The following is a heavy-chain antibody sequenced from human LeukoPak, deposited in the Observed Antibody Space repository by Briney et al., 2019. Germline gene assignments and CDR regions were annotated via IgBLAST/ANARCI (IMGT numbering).Heavy chain of an antibody. CDR1: GFTFSSSA. Sequence: GGSLRLSCAASGFTFSSSAMSWVRQAPGKGLVWVSRINSDGSDTIYADSVKGRFTISRDNAKNSLYLQMNSLRAEDTAVYYCARDRYYDSSGYCGYWGQGTLVTVSS. D-gene: IGHD3-22*01. CDR3: ARDRYYDSSGYCGY. CDR2: INSDGSDT. V-gene: IGHV3-74*01. J-gene: IGHJ4*02.